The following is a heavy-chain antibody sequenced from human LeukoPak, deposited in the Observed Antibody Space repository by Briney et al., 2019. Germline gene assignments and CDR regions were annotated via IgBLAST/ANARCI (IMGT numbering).Heavy chain of an antibody. Sequence: GRSLRLSCAASGFTFSSCAMHWVRQAPGKGLEWVAVISYDGSNKYYADSVKGRFTISRDNSKNTLYLQMNSLRAEDTAVYYCARDRNYYDSSGCLDYWGQGTLVTVSS. V-gene: IGHV3-30-3*01. CDR2: ISYDGSNK. CDR1: GFTFSSCA. J-gene: IGHJ4*02. D-gene: IGHD3-22*01. CDR3: ARDRNYYDSSGCLDY.